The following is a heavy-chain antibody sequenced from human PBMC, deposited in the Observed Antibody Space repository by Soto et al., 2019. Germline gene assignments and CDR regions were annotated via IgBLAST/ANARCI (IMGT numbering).Heavy chain of an antibody. J-gene: IGHJ4*02. CDR1: GDTVSSNSAA. CDR3: ARSAARPFRIDY. Sequence: KQSQTLSLTCAISGDTVSSNSAAWNWIRQSPSRGLEWLGRTYYRSKWYNDYAVSVKSRITINPDTSKNQFSLQLNSLTPEDTAVYYCARSAARPFRIDYWGQGTLVTVSS. V-gene: IGHV6-1*01. CDR2: TYYRSKWYN. D-gene: IGHD6-6*01.